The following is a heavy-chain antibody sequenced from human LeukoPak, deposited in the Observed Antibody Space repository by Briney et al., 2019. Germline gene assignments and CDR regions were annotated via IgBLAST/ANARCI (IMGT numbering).Heavy chain of an antibody. V-gene: IGHV3-74*03. J-gene: IGHJ4*02. CDR3: TRDVSQSSSWYGEFDY. D-gene: IGHD6-13*01. CDR2: INSDGSST. CDR1: GFSFSNHW. Sequence: GGSLRLSCAASGFSFSNHWMHWVRQVPGKGLVWVSRINSDGSSTTYADSVKGRFTISRDNAKNTLYLQMNSLRDEDTAVYYCTRDVSQSSSWYGEFDYWAREPRSPSRQ.